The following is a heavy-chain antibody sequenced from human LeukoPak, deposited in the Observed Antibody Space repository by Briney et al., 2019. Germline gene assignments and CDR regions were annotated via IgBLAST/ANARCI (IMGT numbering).Heavy chain of an antibody. CDR3: ARVSSGSYFEGVDV. Sequence: GRSLRLSCAASGFTFSSYAMHWVRQAPGKGLEWVAVISYDGSNKYYADSVKGRFIISRDNSKNTLYLQMNSLRVEDTAVYYCARVSSGSYFEGVDVWGQGTTVTVSS. CDR1: GFTFSSYA. V-gene: IGHV3-30*14. D-gene: IGHD1-26*01. J-gene: IGHJ6*02. CDR2: ISYDGSNK.